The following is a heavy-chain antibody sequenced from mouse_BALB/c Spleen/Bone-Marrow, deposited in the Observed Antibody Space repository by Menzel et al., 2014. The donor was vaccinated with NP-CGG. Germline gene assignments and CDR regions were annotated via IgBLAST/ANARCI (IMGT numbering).Heavy chain of an antibody. D-gene: IGHD4-1*01. V-gene: IGHV1-7*01. J-gene: IGHJ2*01. CDR3: ARSRTGTYFDY. Sequence: QVQLQQSGAELAKPGASVKMSCKASCYTFTSYWMHWVKQRPGQGLEWIGYINPSTGYTEYNQKFKDKATLTADKSSSTAYMQLSSLTSEDSAVYYCARSRTGTYFDYWGQGTTLTVSS. CDR1: CYTFTSYW. CDR2: INPSTGYT.